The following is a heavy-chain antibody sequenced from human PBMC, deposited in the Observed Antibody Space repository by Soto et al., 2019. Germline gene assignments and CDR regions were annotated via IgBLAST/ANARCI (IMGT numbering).Heavy chain of an antibody. CDR1: GFTFDDYA. CDR3: AKDSGSSSWYVDRAWYFDR. J-gene: IGHJ2*01. Sequence: EVQLVESGGGLVQPGRSLRLSCAASGFTFDDYAMHWVRQAPGKGLEWVSGISWNSGSIGYADSVKGRFTISRDNAKNSLYLQMNSLRAEDTALYYCAKDSGSSSWYVDRAWYFDRWGRGTLVTVSS. V-gene: IGHV3-9*01. CDR2: ISWNSGSI. D-gene: IGHD6-13*01.